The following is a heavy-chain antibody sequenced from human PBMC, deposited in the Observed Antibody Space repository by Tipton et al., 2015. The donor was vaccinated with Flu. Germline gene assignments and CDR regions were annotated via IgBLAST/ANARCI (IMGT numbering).Heavy chain of an antibody. V-gene: IGHV3-21*04. J-gene: IGHJ4*02. CDR3: ARDISGYSPSGY. CDR1: GFTFSSYS. Sequence: SLRLSCAASGFTFSSYSMNWVRQAPGKGLEWVSSISSSSSYIYYADSVKGRFTISRDNAKNSLYLQMNSLRAEDTAVYYCARDISGYSPSGYWGQGTLVTVSS. D-gene: IGHD3-22*01. CDR2: ISSSSSYI.